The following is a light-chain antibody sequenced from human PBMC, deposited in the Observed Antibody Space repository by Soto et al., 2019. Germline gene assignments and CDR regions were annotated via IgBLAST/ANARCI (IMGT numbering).Light chain of an antibody. CDR2: GAF. V-gene: IGKV3-20*01. CDR3: QQYGSSPS. J-gene: IGKJ4*01. CDR1: QSVSSNY. Sequence: IGLSQSAGTLSLSPGERATFSCRASQSVSSNYLAWYQQKPGQAPRLLIYGAFKRATGIPDRFSGSGSGTDFTLTISRLEPEDFAVYYCQQYGSSPSFGGGSNV.